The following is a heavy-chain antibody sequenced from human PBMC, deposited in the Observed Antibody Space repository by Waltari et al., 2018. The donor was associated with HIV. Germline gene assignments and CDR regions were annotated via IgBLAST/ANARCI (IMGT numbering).Heavy chain of an antibody. Sequence: EVQLVESGGGLVQPGGSLRLSCAASGFNFSSYSMNWVRQAPGKGLEWVSYISSSSSTIYYADSVKGRFTISRDNAKNSLYLQMNSLRAEDTAVYYCARDLNGRFDPWGQGTLVTVSS. CDR2: ISSSSSTI. V-gene: IGHV3-48*01. CDR3: ARDLNGRFDP. J-gene: IGHJ5*02. CDR1: GFNFSSYS. D-gene: IGHD1-26*01.